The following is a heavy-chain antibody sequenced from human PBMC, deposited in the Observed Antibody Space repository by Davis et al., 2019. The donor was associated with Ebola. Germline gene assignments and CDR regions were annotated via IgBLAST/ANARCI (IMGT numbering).Heavy chain of an antibody. CDR1: GYTFTGYY. D-gene: IGHD6-19*01. Sequence: ASVKVSCKASGYTFTGYYMHWVRQAPGQGLEWMGWMNPNSGNTGYAQKFQGRVTMTRNTSISTAYMELSSLRSEDTAVYYCARGPGGQWLGHWGQGTLVTVSS. CDR3: ARGPGGQWLGH. V-gene: IGHV1-8*02. J-gene: IGHJ4*02. CDR2: MNPNSGNT.